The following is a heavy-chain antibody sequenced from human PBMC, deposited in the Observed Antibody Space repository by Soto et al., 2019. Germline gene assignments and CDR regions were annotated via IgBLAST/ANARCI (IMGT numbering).Heavy chain of an antibody. CDR3: ARDYCSGGSCYDYYYYYYMDV. CDR2: IKQDGSEK. CDR1: GFTFSSYW. D-gene: IGHD2-15*01. Sequence: GGSLRLSCAASGFTFSSYWMSWVRQAPGKGLEWVANIKQDGSEKYYVDSVKGRFTISRDNAKNSLYLQMNSLRAEDTDVYYCARDYCSGGSCYDYYYYYYMDVWGKGTTVTVSS. J-gene: IGHJ6*03. V-gene: IGHV3-7*01.